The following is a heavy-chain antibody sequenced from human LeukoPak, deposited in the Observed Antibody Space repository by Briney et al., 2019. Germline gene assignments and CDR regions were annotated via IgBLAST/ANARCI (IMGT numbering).Heavy chain of an antibody. CDR2: INHSGST. Sequence: SETLSLTCAVYGGSFSGYYWSWIRQPPGKGLEWIGEINHSGSTNYNPSLKSRVTISVDTSKNQFSLKLSSVTAADTAVYYCARHVFSGYDEAGYFDYWGQGTLVTVSS. J-gene: IGHJ4*02. CDR1: GGSFSGYY. V-gene: IGHV4-34*01. D-gene: IGHD5-12*01. CDR3: ARHVFSGYDEAGYFDY.